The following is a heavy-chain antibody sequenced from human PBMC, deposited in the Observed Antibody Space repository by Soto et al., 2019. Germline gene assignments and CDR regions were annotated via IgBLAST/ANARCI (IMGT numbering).Heavy chain of an antibody. Sequence: EVQLVESGGGLVQPGGSLRLCCAASGFTFSSYAMHWVRQAPGKGLEYVSAISSNGGSTYYANSVKGRFTISRDNSKNTLYLQMGSLRAEDMAVYYCERELEQWLGYSYYYMDVWGKGTTVTVSS. D-gene: IGHD6-19*01. J-gene: IGHJ6*03. CDR2: ISSNGGST. CDR1: GFTFSSYA. V-gene: IGHV3-64*01. CDR3: ERELEQWLGYSYYYMDV.